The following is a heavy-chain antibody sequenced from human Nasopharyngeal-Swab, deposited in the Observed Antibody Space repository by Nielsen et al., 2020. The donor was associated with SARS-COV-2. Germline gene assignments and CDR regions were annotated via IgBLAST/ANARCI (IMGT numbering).Heavy chain of an antibody. CDR1: GFTFSRHA. D-gene: IGHD3-3*01. V-gene: IGHV3-30*04. CDR2: ISYDGSNT. J-gene: IGHJ4*02. Sequence: GESLKISCAASGFTFSRHAMHWVRQAPGKGLEWVAIISYDGSNTYGDSVKGRFTISRDNSKSTLYLQMNSLRPEDTAVYYCAGETLEAASSHFDYWGQGTLVTVSS. CDR3: AGETLEAASSHFDY.